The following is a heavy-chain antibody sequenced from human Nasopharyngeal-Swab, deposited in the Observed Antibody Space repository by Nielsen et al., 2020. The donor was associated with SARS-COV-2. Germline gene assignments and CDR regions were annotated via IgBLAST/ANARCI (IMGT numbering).Heavy chain of an antibody. CDR2: IRSKAYGGTT. V-gene: IGHV3-49*04. J-gene: IGHJ4*02. Sequence: GESLKISCTASGFTFGDYAMSWVRQAPGKGLEWVGFIRSKAYGGTTEYAASVKGRFTISRDDSKSIAYLQMNSLKTEDTAVYYCTGGRSYYDSSGYLDYWGQGTLVTVS. CDR3: TGGRSYYDSSGYLDY. CDR1: GFTFGDYA. D-gene: IGHD3-22*01.